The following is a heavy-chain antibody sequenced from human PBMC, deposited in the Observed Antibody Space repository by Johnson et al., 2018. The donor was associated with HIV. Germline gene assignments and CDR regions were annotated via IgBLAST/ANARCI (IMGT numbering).Heavy chain of an antibody. CDR3: ARDPRGVIVAPSDAFDI. Sequence: VQLVESGGGFVQPGGSLRLSCAASGFTFSSYWMHWVRQAPGKGLVWVSRISSDGVTTTYADSVKGRFTISRDNAKNTLYLQMNSLRAEDTAVYYCARDPRGVIVAPSDAFDIWGQGTMVTVSS. CDR1: GFTFSSYW. CDR2: ISSDGVTT. V-gene: IGHV3-74*01. D-gene: IGHD3-10*01. J-gene: IGHJ3*02.